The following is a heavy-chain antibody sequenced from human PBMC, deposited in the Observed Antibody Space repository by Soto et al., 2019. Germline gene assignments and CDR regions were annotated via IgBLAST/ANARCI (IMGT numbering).Heavy chain of an antibody. CDR3: AKASHSSSWFYYFDY. D-gene: IGHD6-13*01. J-gene: IGHJ4*02. V-gene: IGHV3-23*01. Sequence: GGSLRLSCAASGFTFSSYAMSWVRQAPGKGLEWVSAISGSGGSTYYADSVKGRFTISRDNSKNTLYLQMNSLRAEDTAVYYCAKASHSSSWFYYFDYWGQGTLVTVSS. CDR2: ISGSGGST. CDR1: GFTFSSYA.